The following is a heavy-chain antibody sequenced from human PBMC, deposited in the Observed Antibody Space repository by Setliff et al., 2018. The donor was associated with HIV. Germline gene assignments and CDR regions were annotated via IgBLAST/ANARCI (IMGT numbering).Heavy chain of an antibody. CDR1: GYSISTNEW. V-gene: IGHV4-61*09. CDR3: ARGGENMKNYYYYYMDV. CDR2: IYTSGCT. Sequence: SETLSLTCAVSGYSISTNEWWGWIRQPAGKGLAWIGHIYTSGCTTYNPSLKSRVTISVDTSKNQFSLKLSSVTAADTAVYYCARGGENMKNYYYYYMDVWGKGTTVTVSS. D-gene: IGHD3-16*01. J-gene: IGHJ6*03.